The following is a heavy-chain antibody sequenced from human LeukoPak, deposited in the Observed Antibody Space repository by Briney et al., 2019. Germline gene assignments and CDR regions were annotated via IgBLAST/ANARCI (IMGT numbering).Heavy chain of an antibody. Sequence: PSETLSLTCTVSGGSISSYYWSWIRQPPGKGLEWIGYIYYSGSTNYNPSLKSRVTISVDTSKNQFSLKLSSVTAADTAVYYCARGFRGYSYGLDYWGQGTLVTVSS. V-gene: IGHV4-59*01. CDR3: ARGFRGYSYGLDY. D-gene: IGHD5-18*01. CDR1: GGSISSYY. CDR2: IYYSGST. J-gene: IGHJ4*02.